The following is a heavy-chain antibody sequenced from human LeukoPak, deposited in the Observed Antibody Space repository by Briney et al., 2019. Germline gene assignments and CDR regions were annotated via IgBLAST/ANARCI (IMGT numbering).Heavy chain of an antibody. CDR3: ARMGARDPYYLGY. Sequence: PSETLSLTCTVSGGSISSYYWSWIRQPPGKGLEWIGYIYYSGSTNYNPSLKSRVTISVDTSKNQFSLKLSSVTAADTAVYYCARMGARDPYYLGYWGQGTLVTVPS. CDR1: GGSISSYY. V-gene: IGHV4-59*01. D-gene: IGHD3-16*01. CDR2: IYYSGST. J-gene: IGHJ4*02.